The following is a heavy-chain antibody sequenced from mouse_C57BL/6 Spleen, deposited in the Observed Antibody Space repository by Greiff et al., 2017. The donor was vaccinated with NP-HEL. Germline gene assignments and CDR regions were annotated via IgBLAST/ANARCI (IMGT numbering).Heavy chain of an antibody. D-gene: IGHD2-1*01. V-gene: IGHV5-16*01. CDR1: GFTFSDYY. Sequence: EVMLVESEGGLVQPGSSMKLSCTASGFTFSDYYMAWVRQVPEKGLEWVANINYDGSSTYYLDSLKSRFIISRDNAKNILYLQMSSLKSEDTATYYCAREAYGNPFAYWGQGTLVTVSA. CDR2: INYDGSST. J-gene: IGHJ3*01. CDR3: AREAYGNPFAY.